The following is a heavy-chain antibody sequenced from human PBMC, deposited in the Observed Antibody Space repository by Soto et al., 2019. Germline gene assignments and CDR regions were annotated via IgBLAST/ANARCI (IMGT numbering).Heavy chain of an antibody. CDR3: ARDRGSHYYDSSGYAFDY. CDR2: ISGSGDST. J-gene: IGHJ4*02. CDR1: EFTFSSYA. V-gene: IGHV3-23*01. D-gene: IGHD3-22*01. Sequence: GGSLRLSCAASEFTFSSYAMSWVRQAPGKGLEWVSGISGSGDSTYYADSVKGRFTISRDNSKNTLYLQMNSLRAEDTAVYYCARDRGSHYYDSSGYAFDYWGQGTLVTVSS.